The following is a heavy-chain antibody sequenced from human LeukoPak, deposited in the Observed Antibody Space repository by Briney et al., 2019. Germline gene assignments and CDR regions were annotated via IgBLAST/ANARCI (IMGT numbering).Heavy chain of an antibody. CDR1: GFTFSGSA. V-gene: IGHV3-73*01. D-gene: IGHD3-10*01. CDR3: AKDLHFGSADY. CDR2: IRSKANSYAT. J-gene: IGHJ4*02. Sequence: GGSLRLSCAASGFTFSGSAMHWVRQASGKGLEWVGRIRSKANSYATAYAASVKGRFTISRDDSKNTAYLQMNSLRVDDTAVYYCAKDLHFGSADYWGQGTLVTVSS.